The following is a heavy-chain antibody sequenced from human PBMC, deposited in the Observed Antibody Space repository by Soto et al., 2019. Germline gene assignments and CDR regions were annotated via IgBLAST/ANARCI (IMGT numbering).Heavy chain of an antibody. CDR1: GFTFSSYW. CDR3: ARVSYDFWSGYYYREYYMDV. Sequence: GGSLRLSCAASGFTFSSYWMSWVRQAPGKGLEWVANIKQDGSEKYYVDSVKGRFTISRDNAKNSLYLQMNSLRAEDTAVYYCARVSYDFWSGYYYREYYMDVWGKGTTVTVSS. J-gene: IGHJ6*03. CDR2: IKQDGSEK. D-gene: IGHD3-3*01. V-gene: IGHV3-7*01.